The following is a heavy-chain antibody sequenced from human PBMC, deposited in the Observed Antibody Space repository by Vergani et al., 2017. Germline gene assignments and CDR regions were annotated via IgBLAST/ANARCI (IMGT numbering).Heavy chain of an antibody. CDR1: GFTFSDYY. CDR2: TRYDGIVE. J-gene: IGHJ4*02. D-gene: IGHD2-15*01. V-gene: IGHV3-30*02. CDR3: ATAGAAYCRGASCYDFFEY. Sequence: QVQLVESGGGLVKPGGSLRLSCAASGFTFSDYYMSWIRQAPGTGLEWVAFTRYDGIVEYYGDSVRGRFTISRDNSKNTLYLQMNRLRPEDTAVYYCATAGAAYCRGASCYDFFEYWGQGTLVTVAS.